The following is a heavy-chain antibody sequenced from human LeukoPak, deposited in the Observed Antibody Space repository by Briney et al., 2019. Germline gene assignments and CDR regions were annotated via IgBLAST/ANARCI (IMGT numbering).Heavy chain of an antibody. D-gene: IGHD3-22*01. CDR2: ISAHNGDT. J-gene: IGHJ5*02. CDR3: AKDYGDQWFSGDWLDP. Sequence: ASVTVSCKASGYIFTIYGITWVRQAPGQGLEWMGWISAHNGDTKYAQKLQGRLTMTTDTSTSTAYMELRSLTSDDTALYYCAKDYGDQWFSGDWLDPWGQGTLVTVSS. V-gene: IGHV1-18*01. CDR1: GYIFTIYG.